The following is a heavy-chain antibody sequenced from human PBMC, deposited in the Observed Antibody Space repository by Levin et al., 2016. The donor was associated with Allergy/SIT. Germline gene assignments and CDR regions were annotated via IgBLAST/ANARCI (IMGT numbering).Heavy chain of an antibody. CDR2: INPSGGST. D-gene: IGHD3-22*01. J-gene: IGHJ4*02. CDR3: ARVHYYDSSGYPLSPPFDY. V-gene: IGHV1-46*04. CDR1: GYTFTNYA. Sequence: ASVKVSCKASGYTFTNYAVNWVRQAPGQGLEWMGLINPSGGSTIYAQKLQGRVTMTRDTSTSTVYMELSSLRSEDTAVYYCARVHYYDSSGYPLSPPFDYWGQGTLVTVSS.